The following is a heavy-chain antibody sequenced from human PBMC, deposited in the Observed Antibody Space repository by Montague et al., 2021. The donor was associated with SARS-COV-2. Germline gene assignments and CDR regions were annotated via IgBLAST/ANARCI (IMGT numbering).Heavy chain of an antibody. J-gene: IGHJ4*02. CDR1: GFTFSTYG. CDR3: LNYHGSGSYGDF. CDR2: ISASAMRT. V-gene: IGHV3-23*01. D-gene: IGHD3-10*01. Sequence: SLRLSFAASGFTFSTYGMTWVRQAPGKGLEWVSSISASAMRTHYPDSVKGRFTISRDNSKNTLYLQMSSLRAEDAAVYFCLNYHGSGSYGDFWGQGTLVTVSP.